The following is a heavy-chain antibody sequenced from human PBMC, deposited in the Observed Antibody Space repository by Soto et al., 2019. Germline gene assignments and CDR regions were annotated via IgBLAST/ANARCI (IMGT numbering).Heavy chain of an antibody. D-gene: IGHD5-12*01. V-gene: IGHV5-51*01. Sequence: PGESLKISCKGSGCSFTSYWIGWVRQMPGKGLEWMGIIYPGDSDTRYSPSFQGQVTISADKSISTAYLQWSSLKASDTAMYYCAKLKRDGYNYSPLYYWGQGTLVTVSS. CDR3: AKLKRDGYNYSPLYY. CDR1: GCSFTSYW. J-gene: IGHJ4*02. CDR2: IYPGDSDT.